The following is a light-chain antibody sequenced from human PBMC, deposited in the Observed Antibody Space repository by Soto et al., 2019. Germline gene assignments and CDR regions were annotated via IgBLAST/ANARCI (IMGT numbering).Light chain of an antibody. CDR2: AAT. J-gene: IGKJ2*01. V-gene: IGKV1-39*01. CDR1: QSINNY. CDR3: QQSYNSPYT. Sequence: GDRVPITCRASQSINNYLNWYQQEEGKAPKLLIYAATSLQSGVPSRFSGSGSGTEFTLTISSLQPGDFATYYCQQSYNSPYTFGLGTKLEIK.